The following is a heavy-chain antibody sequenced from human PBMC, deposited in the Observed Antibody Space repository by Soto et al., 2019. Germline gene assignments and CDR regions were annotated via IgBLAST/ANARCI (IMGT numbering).Heavy chain of an antibody. V-gene: IGHV3-30*03. J-gene: IGHJ4*02. Sequence: QVQLVESGGGVVQPGRSLRLSCAASGVTLSNFGMHWVRQAPGKGLEWVAVISRDGSTMFYADSVKGRFTISRDSSRNTLYLQMNSLRGEDPAVYYCVGRVAPGYWGQGTLVTVSS. CDR1: GVTLSNFG. CDR3: VGRVAPGY. CDR2: ISRDGSTM.